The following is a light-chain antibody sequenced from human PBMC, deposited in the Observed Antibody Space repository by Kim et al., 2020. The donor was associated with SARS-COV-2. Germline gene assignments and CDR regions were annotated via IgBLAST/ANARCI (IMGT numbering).Light chain of an antibody. Sequence: VSPGKTASTTCSGDKLGEKYACWYQQKPGQSPVLVIYQDGKRPSGIHARFAGSNSGNTATLTISGTPAMDEADYFCQAWDSSTFVVFGGGTQLTVL. V-gene: IGLV3-1*01. CDR1: KLGEKY. J-gene: IGLJ2*01. CDR2: QDG. CDR3: QAWDSSTFVV.